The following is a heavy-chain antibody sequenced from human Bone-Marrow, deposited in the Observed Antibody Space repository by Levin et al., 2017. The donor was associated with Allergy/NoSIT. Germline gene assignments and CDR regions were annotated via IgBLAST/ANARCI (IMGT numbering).Heavy chain of an antibody. D-gene: IGHD3-3*01. V-gene: IGHV3-48*03. CDR3: ARDGAIFGGDNFFDY. J-gene: IGHJ4*02. CDR1: GFIFSSYE. Sequence: QASETLSLTCAASGFIFSSYEMNWVRQVPGKGLDWVAYISTSGSAIYYADSVKGRFTISRDNAKNSLYLQMNSLTVEDAAIYYCARDGAIFGGDNFFDYWGQGTPVTVSS. CDR2: ISTSGSAI.